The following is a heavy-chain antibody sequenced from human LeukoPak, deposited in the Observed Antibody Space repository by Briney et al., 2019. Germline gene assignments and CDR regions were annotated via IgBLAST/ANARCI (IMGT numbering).Heavy chain of an antibody. J-gene: IGHJ4*02. CDR1: GFSFSTSS. V-gene: IGHV3-23*01. CDR3: ATYRQVLLPFES. D-gene: IGHD2-8*02. CDR2: INDHTP. Sequence: GGSLRLSCRASGFSFSTSSISWVRQAPGKGLEWVSAINDHTPYYADSVKGRFTISRDNSKSTLSLQMNSLRAEDTAIYYCATYRQVLLPFESWGQGTLVTVSS.